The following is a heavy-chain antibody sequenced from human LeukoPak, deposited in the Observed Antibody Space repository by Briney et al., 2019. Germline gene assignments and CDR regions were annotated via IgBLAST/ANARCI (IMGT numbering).Heavy chain of an antibody. CDR3: AREVYGRAGFYFDY. J-gene: IGHJ4*02. CDR1: GASIRSYY. V-gene: IGHV4-59*01. D-gene: IGHD5/OR15-5a*01. CDR2: IYYSAST. Sequence: SEPLSLTCTVSGASIRSYYWSWIRQPPGKGLEWIGYIYYSASTNYNPSLKSRVTISVDTSKNQFSLRLSSVTAADTAVYYCAREVYGRAGFYFDYWGRGSLVTVPP.